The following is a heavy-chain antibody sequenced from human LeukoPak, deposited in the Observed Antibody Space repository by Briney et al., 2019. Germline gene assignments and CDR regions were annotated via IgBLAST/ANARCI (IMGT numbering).Heavy chain of an antibody. Sequence: ASVKVSCKASGYSFTGYYVHWVRQAPGQGLEWMGRMNPNSGDSNYSQKFQGRVTMTRDTSISTAYMELSSLKSVDTAMYYCARDRIGCSSTSCYIDYWGQGTLVTVSS. V-gene: IGHV1-2*06. CDR2: MNPNSGDS. D-gene: IGHD2-2*02. CDR1: GYSFTGYY. CDR3: ARDRIGCSSTSCYIDY. J-gene: IGHJ4*02.